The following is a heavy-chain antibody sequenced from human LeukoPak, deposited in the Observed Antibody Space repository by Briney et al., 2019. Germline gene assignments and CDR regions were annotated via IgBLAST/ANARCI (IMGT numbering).Heavy chain of an antibody. D-gene: IGHD6-19*01. J-gene: IGHJ5*02. CDR2: IYYSGST. Sequence: PSETLSLTCTVSGGSISSYYWSWIRQPPGKGLEWIGYIYYSGSTNYNPSLKSRVTISVDTSKNQFSLKLRSVTAADTAVYYCARGGSSGWLAWGQGTLVTVSS. CDR1: GGSISSYY. V-gene: IGHV4-59*01. CDR3: ARGGSSGWLA.